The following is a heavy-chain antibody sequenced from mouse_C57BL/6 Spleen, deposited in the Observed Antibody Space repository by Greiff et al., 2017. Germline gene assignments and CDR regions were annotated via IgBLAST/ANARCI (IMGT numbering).Heavy chain of an antibody. D-gene: IGHD2-4*01. CDR2: INPNNGGT. CDR1: GYTFTDYN. J-gene: IGHJ1*03. Sequence: VHVKQSGPELVKPGASVKMSCKASGYTFTDYNMHWVKQSHGKSLEWIGYINPNNGGTSYNQKFKGKATLTVNKSSRTAYMELRSLTSEDSAVYYCAAYDYDWYFDVWGTGTTVTVSS. V-gene: IGHV1-22*01. CDR3: AAYDYDWYFDV.